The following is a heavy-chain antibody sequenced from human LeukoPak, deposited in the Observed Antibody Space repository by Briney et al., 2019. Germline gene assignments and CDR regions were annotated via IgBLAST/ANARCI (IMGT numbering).Heavy chain of an antibody. V-gene: IGHV4-59*01. D-gene: IGHD3-22*01. CDR2: IYYSGST. J-gene: IGHJ4*02. Sequence: SETLSLTCTVSGGSISSYYWSWIRQPPGKGLEWMGYIYYSGSTNYNPSLKSRVTISVDTSKNQFSLKLSSVTAADTAVYYCARIITYYYDSSGYYPYFDYWGQGTLVTVSS. CDR1: GGSISSYY. CDR3: ARIITYYYDSSGYYPYFDY.